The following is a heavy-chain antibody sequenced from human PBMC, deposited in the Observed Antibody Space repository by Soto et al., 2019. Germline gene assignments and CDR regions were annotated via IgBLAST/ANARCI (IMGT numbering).Heavy chain of an antibody. CDR3: AREYFDWSLNWFDP. D-gene: IGHD3-9*01. J-gene: IGHJ5*02. Sequence: PGGSLRLSCAASGFTFSSYGMHWVRQAPGKGLEWVAVISYDGSNKYYADSVKGRFTISRDNSKNTLYLQMNSLRDEDTAVYYCAREYFDWSLNWFDPCGRGTLVTVS. CDR2: ISYDGSNK. CDR1: GFTFSSYG. V-gene: IGHV3-30*03.